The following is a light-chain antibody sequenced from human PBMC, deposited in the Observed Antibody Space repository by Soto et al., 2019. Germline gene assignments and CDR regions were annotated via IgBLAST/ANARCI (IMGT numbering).Light chain of an antibody. CDR3: GTWYSSLSVVL. CDR2: DSN. J-gene: IGLJ3*02. CDR1: SSNIESNH. V-gene: IGLV1-51*01. Sequence: QSVLTQPPSVSAAPGQKVTISCSGSSSNIESNHVSWYHQLPGSAPKLLIYDSNKRPSGIPDRFSGSKSGTSATLGITGLQTGDEADYYCGTWYSSLSVVLFGGGTKVTVL.